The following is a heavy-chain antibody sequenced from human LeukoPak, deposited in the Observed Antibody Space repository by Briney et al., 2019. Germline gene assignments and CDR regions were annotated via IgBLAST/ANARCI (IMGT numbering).Heavy chain of an antibody. J-gene: IGHJ6*03. CDR1: GFSFITYN. CDR3: ARERTPAMGIVSYYYMDV. Sequence: GGSLILSCAASGFSFITYNMNWVRQAPGKGLEWGSYISSSSSTIYYADSVKGRFTISRDNAKNSLYLQMNSLRAEDTAVYYCARERTPAMGIVSYYYMDVWGKGTTVTVSS. CDR2: ISSSSSTI. V-gene: IGHV3-48*01. D-gene: IGHD5-18*01.